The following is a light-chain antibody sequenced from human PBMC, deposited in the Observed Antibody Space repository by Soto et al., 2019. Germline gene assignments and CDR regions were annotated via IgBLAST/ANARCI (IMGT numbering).Light chain of an antibody. Sequence: IVLTQSPGTLSLSPGERVTLSCRASQSLSSSYLAWHQQKPGQAPRLLIYGAFNRATGIPDRFSGSGSGTEFTLTISRLEPEDFAVYYCQQYGTLITFGQGTRLEIK. CDR2: GAF. CDR1: QSLSSSY. CDR3: QQYGTLIT. J-gene: IGKJ5*01. V-gene: IGKV3-20*01.